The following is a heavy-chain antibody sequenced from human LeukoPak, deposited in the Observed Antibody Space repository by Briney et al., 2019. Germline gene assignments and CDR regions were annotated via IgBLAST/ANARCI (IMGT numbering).Heavy chain of an antibody. J-gene: IGHJ4*02. V-gene: IGHV3-48*03. CDR3: ARESGSYFDY. CDR2: ISSSGSTI. D-gene: IGHD1-26*01. CDR1: GFTLSSYE. Sequence: HPGGSLRLSCAASGFTLSSYEMNWVRQAPGKGLEWVSYISSSGSTIYYADSVKGRFTISRDNAKNSLYLQMNSLRAEDTAVYYCARESGSYFDYWGQGTLVTVSS.